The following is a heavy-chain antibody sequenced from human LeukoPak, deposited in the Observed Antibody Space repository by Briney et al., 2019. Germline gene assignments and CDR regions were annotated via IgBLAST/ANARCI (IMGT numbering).Heavy chain of an antibody. CDR1: GYTFTNYP. CDR3: ARDRFSSRWYYFDN. J-gene: IGHJ4*02. CDR2: INTNTANP. Sequence: GASVKVSCKASGYTFTNYPINWVRQAPGRGLEWMGWINTNTANPTYAQGFTGRFVFSFDTSVSTAFLQISSLRADDTAVYYCARDRFSSRWYYFDNWGQGTLVTVSS. D-gene: IGHD6-13*01. V-gene: IGHV7-4-1*02.